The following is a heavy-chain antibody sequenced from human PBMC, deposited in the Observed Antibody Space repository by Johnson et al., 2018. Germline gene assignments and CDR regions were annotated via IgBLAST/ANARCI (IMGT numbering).Heavy chain of an antibody. CDR2: TSNDEGIK. D-gene: IGHD3-10*01. V-gene: IGHV3-30*03. Sequence: VQLLESGGGVVQPGRSLRLSCSASGFSFSNYVMHWVRQAPGKGLEWVAVTSNDEGIKYYEDSVKGRFTISRDNSKGTLYLQINSLRAEDTAVYYCATGAIAGVIYREFFQHWGQGTLVTDSA. CDR1: GFSFSNYV. CDR3: ATGAIAGVIYREFFQH. J-gene: IGHJ1*01.